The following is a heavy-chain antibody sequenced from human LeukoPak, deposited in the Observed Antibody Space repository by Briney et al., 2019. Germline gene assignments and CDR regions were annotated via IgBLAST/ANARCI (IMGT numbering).Heavy chain of an antibody. CDR1: GFTFSTYS. Sequence: GGSLRLSCAAAGFTFSTYSMNWVRQPPGKGLEWVSYISSSSSTIYYADSVKGRFTISRDNAKNSLYLQMNSLRDEDTAVYYCARDRAAGSLFDYWGQGTLVTVSS. CDR3: ARDRAAGSLFDY. V-gene: IGHV3-48*02. D-gene: IGHD6-13*01. J-gene: IGHJ4*02. CDR2: ISSSSSTI.